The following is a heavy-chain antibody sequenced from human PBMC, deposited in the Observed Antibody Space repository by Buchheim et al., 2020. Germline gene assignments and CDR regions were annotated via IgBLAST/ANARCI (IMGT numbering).Heavy chain of an antibody. CDR3: ARGGASSSRDH. CDR1: GFTFSKYW. J-gene: IGHJ4*02. V-gene: IGHV3-7*01. CDR2: ITEDGNEK. D-gene: IGHD6-6*01. Sequence: EVQLVESGGGLVQPGGSLRLSCAASGFTFSKYWMIWVRQAPGKGLEWVASITEDGNEKYYVDSVKGRFTISRDNPKNSLSLQMNSLRADDTALYYCARGGASSSRDHWGQGTL.